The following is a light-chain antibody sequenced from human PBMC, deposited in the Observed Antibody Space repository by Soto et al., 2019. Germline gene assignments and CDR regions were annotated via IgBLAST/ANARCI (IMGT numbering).Light chain of an antibody. CDR2: KAS. J-gene: IGKJ1*01. CDR1: QTIIRW. CDR3: QHYNSYSEA. V-gene: IGKV1-5*03. Sequence: DIQKTQSPSTLSGSVGDRVTITCRASQTIIRWLAWYQQKPGKAPKLLIDKASTLKSGVPSRFSGSGSGTEFTLTISSLQPDDFATYYCQHYNSYSEAFGQGTKVDNK.